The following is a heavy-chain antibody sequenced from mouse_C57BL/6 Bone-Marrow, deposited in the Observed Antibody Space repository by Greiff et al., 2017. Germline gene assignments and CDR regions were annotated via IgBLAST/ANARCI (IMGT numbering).Heavy chain of an antibody. Sequence: LEESGPELVKPGASVKLSCKASGYTFTSYDINWVKQRPGQGLEWIGWIYPRDGSTKYNEKFKGKATLTVDTSSSTAYMELHSLTSEDSAVYFCALITTVVAGYWGQGTTLTVSS. D-gene: IGHD1-1*01. CDR1: GYTFTSYD. J-gene: IGHJ2*01. CDR3: ALITTVVAGY. V-gene: IGHV1-85*01. CDR2: IYPRDGST.